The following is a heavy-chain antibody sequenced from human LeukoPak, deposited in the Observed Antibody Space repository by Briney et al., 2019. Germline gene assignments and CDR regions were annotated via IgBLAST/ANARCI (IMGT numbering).Heavy chain of an antibody. CDR2: ITGSSGYI. D-gene: IGHD5-12*01. J-gene: IGHJ4*02. CDR3: FVATD. Sequence: PGGSLRLSCVASGFTFSTYTMNWVRQAPGKGLEWVSSITGSSGYIFYADSVRGRFTISRDNAKNSVYLQMNSLRVEDTAVYYCFVATDWGQGTLVTVSS. CDR1: GFTFSTYT. V-gene: IGHV3-21*01.